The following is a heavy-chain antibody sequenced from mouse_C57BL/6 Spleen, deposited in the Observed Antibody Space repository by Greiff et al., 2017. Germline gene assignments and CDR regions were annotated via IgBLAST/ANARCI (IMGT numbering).Heavy chain of an antibody. V-gene: IGHV2-5*01. CDR3: AKNRGTGTSGDYYAMDY. Sequence: QVQLQQSGPGLVQPSQSLSITCTVSGFSLTSYGVHWVRQSPGKGLEWLGVIWRGGSTDYNAAFMSRLSITKDNSKSQVFFKMNRLQADDTAIYYCAKNRGTGTSGDYYAMDYWGQGTSVTVSS. D-gene: IGHD4-1*01. J-gene: IGHJ4*01. CDR1: GFSLTSYG. CDR2: IWRGGST.